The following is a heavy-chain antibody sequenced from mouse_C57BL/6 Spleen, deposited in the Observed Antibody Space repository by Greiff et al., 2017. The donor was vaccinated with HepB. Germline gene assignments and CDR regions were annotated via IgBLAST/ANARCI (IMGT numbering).Heavy chain of an antibody. J-gene: IGHJ3*01. V-gene: IGHV5-4*01. CDR2: ISDGGSYT. D-gene: IGHD2-1*01. CDR3: ASLYGNYGFAY. CDR1: GFTFSSYA. Sequence: EVQLVESGGGLVKPGGSLKLSCAASGFTFSSYAMSWVRQTPEKRLEWVATISDGGSYTYYPDNVKGRFTISRDNAKNNLYLQMSHLKSEDTAMYYCASLYGNYGFAYWGQGTLVTVSA.